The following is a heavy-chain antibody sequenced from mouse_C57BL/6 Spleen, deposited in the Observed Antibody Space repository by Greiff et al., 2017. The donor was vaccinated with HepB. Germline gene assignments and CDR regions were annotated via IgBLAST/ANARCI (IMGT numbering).Heavy chain of an antibody. D-gene: IGHD4-1*01. J-gene: IGHJ4*01. V-gene: IGHV2-2*01. CDR2: IWSGGST. CDR3: ARNGRFGAMDY. Sequence: QVQLKQSGPGLVQPSQSLSITCTVSGFSLTSYGVHWVRQSPGKGLEWLGVIWSGGSTDYNAAFISRLSISKDNSKSQVFFKMNSLQADDTAIYYCARNGRFGAMDYWGQGTSVTVSS. CDR1: GFSLTSYG.